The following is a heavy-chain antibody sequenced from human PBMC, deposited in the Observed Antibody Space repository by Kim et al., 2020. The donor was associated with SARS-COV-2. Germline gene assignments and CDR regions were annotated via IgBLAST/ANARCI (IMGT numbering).Heavy chain of an antibody. V-gene: IGHV3-30*07. CDR3: ARDRRGGSSWYQGDFDY. Sequence: VKGRLTISRDNSKNTLYLQMSSLRAEDTAVYYCARDRRGGSSWYQGDFDYWGQGTLVTVSS. D-gene: IGHD6-13*01. J-gene: IGHJ4*02.